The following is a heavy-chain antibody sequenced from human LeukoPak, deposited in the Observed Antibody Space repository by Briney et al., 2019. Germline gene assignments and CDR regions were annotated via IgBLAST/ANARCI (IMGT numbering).Heavy chain of an antibody. D-gene: IGHD2-21*01. CDR1: GGSISSSSYH. Sequence: SDTLSVTCTVSGGSISSSSYHWGWIRPPPGQGLVGIGSSYYSGYTNYNPSLKSRVHVSVDTAKILFSLTLTSVTAADTAVYYCERIANASVPAYFDYWGQGTLAIVSS. V-gene: IGHV4-39*01. CDR2: SYYSGYT. J-gene: IGHJ4*02. CDR3: ERIANASVPAYFDY.